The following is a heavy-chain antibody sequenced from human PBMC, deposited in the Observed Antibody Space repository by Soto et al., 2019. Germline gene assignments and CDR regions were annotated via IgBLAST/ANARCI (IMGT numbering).Heavy chain of an antibody. D-gene: IGHD2-15*01. V-gene: IGHV3-30-3*01. J-gene: IGHJ6*02. CDR2: ISYDGSNK. Sequence: GGSLRLSCAASGFTFSDFAMHWVRQAPGKGLEWVAFISYDGSNKYYADSVKGRFTISRDNSKNTLYLQMDSLRAEDTAVYYCAREGYCSGGSCYSSSYAMDVWGQGTTVTVSS. CDR1: GFTFSDFA. CDR3: AREGYCSGGSCYSSSYAMDV.